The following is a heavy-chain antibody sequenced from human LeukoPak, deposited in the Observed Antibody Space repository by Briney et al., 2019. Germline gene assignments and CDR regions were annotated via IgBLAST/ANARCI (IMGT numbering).Heavy chain of an antibody. J-gene: IGHJ3*02. Sequence: GGSLRLSCTASGFTFRSRWMSWVRQAPGKGLEWVANIKQDGTEKYYVDSVKGRFTISRDNAKNSLYLQMNSLRVEDTAVYYCASQLGDASDIWGQGTTVTVSS. D-gene: IGHD6-13*01. CDR1: GFTFRSRW. CDR3: ASQLGDASDI. CDR2: IKQDGTEK. V-gene: IGHV3-7*01.